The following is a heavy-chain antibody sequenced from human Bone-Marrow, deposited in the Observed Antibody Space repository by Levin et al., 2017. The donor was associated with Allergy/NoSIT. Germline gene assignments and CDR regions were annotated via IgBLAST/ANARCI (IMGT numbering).Heavy chain of an antibody. V-gene: IGHV1-69*10. CDR1: GGTFSSYA. Sequence: SVKVSCKASGGTFSSYALSWVRQAPGQRLEWLGGIIPILGRTNYAQKFQGRVTFTADESTGTAYMEMNSLRSEDTGIYYCGRDRGGQVLYYYYYAMDVWGQGTTVTVSS. CDR2: IIPILGRT. D-gene: IGHD3-10*01. CDR3: GRDRGGQVLYYYYYAMDV. J-gene: IGHJ6*02.